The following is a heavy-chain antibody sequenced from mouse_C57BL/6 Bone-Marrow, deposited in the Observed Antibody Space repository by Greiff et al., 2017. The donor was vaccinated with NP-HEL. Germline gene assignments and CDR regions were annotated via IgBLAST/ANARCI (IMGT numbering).Heavy chain of an antibody. CDR1: GYAFSSSW. CDR3: ANEGEELRPFAY. V-gene: IGHV1-82*01. Sequence: QVQLQQSGPELVKPGASVKISCKASGYAFSSSWMNWVKQRPGKGLEWIGRIYPGDGDTNYNGKFKGKATLTADKSSSTAYMQLSSLTSEDSAVYFCANEGEELRPFAYWGQGTLVTVSA. D-gene: IGHD3-2*02. CDR2: IYPGDGDT. J-gene: IGHJ3*01.